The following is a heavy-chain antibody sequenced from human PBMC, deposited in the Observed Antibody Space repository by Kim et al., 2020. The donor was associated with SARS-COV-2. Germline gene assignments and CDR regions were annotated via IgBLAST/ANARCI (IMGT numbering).Heavy chain of an antibody. CDR1: GGSFSGYY. J-gene: IGHJ4*02. CDR3: ARRKIVPVAGVGFGY. V-gene: IGHV4-34*01. CDR2: INHSGST. Sequence: SETLSLTCAVYGGSFSGYYWSWIRQPPGKGLEWIGEINHSGSTNYNPSLKSRVTISVDTSKNQFSLKLSSVTAADPAVYYCARRKIVPVAGVGFGYWGQG. D-gene: IGHD2-2*01.